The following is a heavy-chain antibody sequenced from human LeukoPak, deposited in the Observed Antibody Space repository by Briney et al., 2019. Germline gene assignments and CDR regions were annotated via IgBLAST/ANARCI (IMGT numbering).Heavy chain of an antibody. J-gene: IGHJ6*03. CDR2: IKQDGSEK. D-gene: IGHD5-18*01. CDR3: ARVSELWSPALYYYYYYMDV. Sequence: GGSLRLSCAASGFTFSSYWMSWVRQAPGKGLEWVANIKQDGSEKYYVDSVKGGFTISRDNAKNSLYLQMNSLRAEDTAVYYCARVSELWSPALYYYYYYMDVWGKGTTVTVSS. CDR1: GFTFSSYW. V-gene: IGHV3-7*01.